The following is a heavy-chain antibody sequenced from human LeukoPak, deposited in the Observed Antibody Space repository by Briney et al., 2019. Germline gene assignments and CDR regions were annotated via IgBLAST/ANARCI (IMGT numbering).Heavy chain of an antibody. CDR2: IKQDGSEK. CDR3: ARDVYRGATPFDY. D-gene: IGHD1-26*01. CDR1: GFTFSTYW. J-gene: IGHJ4*02. Sequence: GGSLRLSCAASGFTFSTYWMSWVRQAPGKGLEWVANIKQDGSEKYYVDSVGGRFTISRDNAKNSVYLQMNSLRAEDTAVYYCARDVYRGATPFDYWGQGTLVTVSS. V-gene: IGHV3-7*01.